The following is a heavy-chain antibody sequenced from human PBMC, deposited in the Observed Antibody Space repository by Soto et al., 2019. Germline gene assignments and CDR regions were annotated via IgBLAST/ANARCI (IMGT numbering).Heavy chain of an antibody. D-gene: IGHD6-13*01. Sequence: PSETLSLTCAVYGGSFSGYYWSWIRQPPGKGLEWIGEINHSGSTNYNPSLKSRVTISVDTSKNQFSLKLSSVTAAATAVYYCARGRAAAGRSDYWGQGTLVTVSS. V-gene: IGHV4-34*01. CDR3: ARGRAAAGRSDY. J-gene: IGHJ4*02. CDR1: GGSFSGYY. CDR2: INHSGST.